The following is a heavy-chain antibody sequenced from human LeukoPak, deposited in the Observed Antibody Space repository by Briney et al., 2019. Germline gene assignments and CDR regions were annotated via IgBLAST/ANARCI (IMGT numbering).Heavy chain of an antibody. CDR3: AKGTTYYDFWSGEGNLYYFDY. D-gene: IGHD3-3*01. V-gene: IGHV3-23*01. CDR1: GFTFSSYA. J-gene: IGHJ4*02. Sequence: GGSLRLSCAASGFTFSSYAMSWVRQAPGKGLEWVSAISGSGGSTYYADSVKGRFTISRDNSKNTLYLQMNSLRAKDTAVYYCAKGTTYYDFWSGEGNLYYFDYWGQGTLVTVSS. CDR2: ISGSGGST.